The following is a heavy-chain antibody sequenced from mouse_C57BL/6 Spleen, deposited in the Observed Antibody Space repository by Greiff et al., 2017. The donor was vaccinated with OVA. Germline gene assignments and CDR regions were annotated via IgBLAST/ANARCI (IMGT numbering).Heavy chain of an antibody. CDR2: IDPSDSYT. V-gene: IGHV1-50*01. CDR1: GYTFTSYW. Sequence: VKLMESGAELVKPGASVKLSCKASGYTFTSYWMQWVKQRPGQGLEWIGEIDPSDSYTNYNQKFKGKATLTVDTSSSTAYMQLSSLTSEDSAVYYCHYYGSSSWFAYWGQGTLVTVSA. J-gene: IGHJ3*01. D-gene: IGHD1-1*01. CDR3: HYYGSSSWFAY.